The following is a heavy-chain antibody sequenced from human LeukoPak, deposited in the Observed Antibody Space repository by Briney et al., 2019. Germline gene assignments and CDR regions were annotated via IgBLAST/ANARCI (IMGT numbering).Heavy chain of an antibody. V-gene: IGHV3-33*01. CDR2: IWHDGSNQ. J-gene: IGHJ2*01. CDR3: ARDLATITHSAWYFDL. D-gene: IGHD4/OR15-4a*01. Sequence: GGSLRLSCAASGFTFSNHGIHWVRQAPAKGLEWVAVIWHDGSNQFYADSVKGRFTISRDNSKNTLYLQMNSLRVDDTAVYYCARDLATITHSAWYFDLWGRGTLVTVSS. CDR1: GFTFSNHG.